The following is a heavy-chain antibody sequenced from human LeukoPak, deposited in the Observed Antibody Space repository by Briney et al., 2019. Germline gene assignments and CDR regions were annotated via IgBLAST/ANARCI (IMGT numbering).Heavy chain of an antibody. V-gene: IGHV4-34*01. CDR2: INHSGST. D-gene: IGHD3-9*01. CDR1: GGSFSGYY. J-gene: IGHJ4*02. CDR3: ARAGYDILTGYYRDY. Sequence: SETLSLTCAVYGGSFSGYYWSWIRQPPGKGLEWIGEINHSGSTNYNPSLKSRVTISVDTSKNQFSLKLSSVTAADTAVYYRARAGYDILTGYYRDYWGQGTLVTVSS.